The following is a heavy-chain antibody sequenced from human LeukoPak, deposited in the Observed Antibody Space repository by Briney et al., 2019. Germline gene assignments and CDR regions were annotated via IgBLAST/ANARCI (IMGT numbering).Heavy chain of an antibody. CDR1: GYTFTGYY. V-gene: IGHV1-2*02. D-gene: IGHD2-2*01. Sequence: ASVKVSCKASGYTFTGYYMHWVRQAPGQGLEWMGWINPNSGGTNYAQKFQGRVTMTRDTSISTAYMELSRLRSDDTAVYHCARDRGYCSSTSCYNFDYWGQGTLVTVSS. CDR2: INPNSGGT. J-gene: IGHJ4*02. CDR3: ARDRGYCSSTSCYNFDY.